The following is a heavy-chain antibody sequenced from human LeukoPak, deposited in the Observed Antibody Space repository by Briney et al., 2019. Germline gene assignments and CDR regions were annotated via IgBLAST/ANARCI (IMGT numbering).Heavy chain of an antibody. Sequence: ASVKVSCKASGYTFTGYYMHWVRQAPGQGLEWMGWINPNSGGTNYAQKFQGRVTMTRDTSIRTAYMELSRLRSDDTAVYYCARGHIVVVTAIDYWGQGTLVTVSS. CDR2: INPNSGGT. D-gene: IGHD2-21*02. V-gene: IGHV1-2*02. CDR3: ARGHIVVVTAIDY. J-gene: IGHJ4*02. CDR1: GYTFTGYY.